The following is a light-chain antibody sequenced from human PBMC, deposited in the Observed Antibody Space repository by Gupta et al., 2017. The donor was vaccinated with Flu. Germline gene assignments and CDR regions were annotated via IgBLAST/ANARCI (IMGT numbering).Light chain of an antibody. CDR3: NSRDSSGNHWV. CDR2: GKN. Sequence: SSELTQDPAVSVALGQTVRITCHGDSLRSDYASWYQQTTGQAPVLVIYGKNNRHSGIPDRFSGSSSGNTASLTITWAQAEDEADYYCNSRDSSGNHWVFGGGTKLTVL. J-gene: IGLJ3*02. V-gene: IGLV3-19*01. CDR1: SLRSDY.